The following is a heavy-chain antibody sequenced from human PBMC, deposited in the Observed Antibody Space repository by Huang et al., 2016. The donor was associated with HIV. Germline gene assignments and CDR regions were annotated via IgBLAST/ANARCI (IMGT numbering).Heavy chain of an antibody. CDR3: AKTNSADLGDL. CDR2: IIPIFGTT. Sequence: QVQLVQSGAEVKKPGSSVKVSCKASGGTFSRYTINWVRQAPGQRLEWMGGIIPIFGTTNYAQKFQGRVTFTADDSRITAYMELRGLRSEDTAVYYCAKTNSADLGDLWGQGTMIIVSS. J-gene: IGHJ3*01. CDR1: GGTFSRYT. V-gene: IGHV1-69*13. D-gene: IGHD7-27*01.